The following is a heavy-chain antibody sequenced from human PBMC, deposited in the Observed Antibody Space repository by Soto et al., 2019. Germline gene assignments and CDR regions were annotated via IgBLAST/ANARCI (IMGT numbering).Heavy chain of an antibody. Sequence: GASVKVSCKVSGYTLTELSMHWVRQAPGKGHEWMGGFDPEDGETIYAQKFQGRVTMTEDTSTDTAYMELSSLRSEDTAVYYCATDQGDWELLEAFDIRGQGTTVTVS. CDR1: GYTLTELS. CDR2: FDPEDGET. V-gene: IGHV1-24*01. CDR3: ATDQGDWELLEAFDI. J-gene: IGHJ3*02. D-gene: IGHD1-26*01.